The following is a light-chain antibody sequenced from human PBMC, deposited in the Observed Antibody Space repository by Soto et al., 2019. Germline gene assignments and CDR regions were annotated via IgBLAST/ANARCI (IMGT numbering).Light chain of an antibody. Sequence: ETVMTQSPATLSVSPGERATLSCRASQSVSSNLAWYQQKPGQAPRLLIYGTSTRATGIPARFSGSGSGTEFTLTISSLQSEDFAVYYCQQQGTFGQGTKLEIK. J-gene: IGKJ2*01. CDR2: GTS. CDR3: QQQGT. CDR1: QSVSSN. V-gene: IGKV3-15*01.